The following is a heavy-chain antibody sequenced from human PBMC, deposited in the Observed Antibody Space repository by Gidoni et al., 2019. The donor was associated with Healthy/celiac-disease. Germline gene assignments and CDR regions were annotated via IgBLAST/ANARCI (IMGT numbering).Heavy chain of an antibody. Sequence: EVQLVQSGAAVKQPGESLRISCKGSGYSFTSYWISWVRQMPGKGLEWMGRIDPSDSYTNYSPSFQGHVTISADKSISTAYLQWSSLKASDTAMYYCARQGIRIAAAGARVDYWGQGTLVTVSS. J-gene: IGHJ4*02. D-gene: IGHD6-13*01. CDR1: GYSFTSYW. CDR3: ARQGIRIAAAGARVDY. CDR2: IDPSDSYT. V-gene: IGHV5-10-1*01.